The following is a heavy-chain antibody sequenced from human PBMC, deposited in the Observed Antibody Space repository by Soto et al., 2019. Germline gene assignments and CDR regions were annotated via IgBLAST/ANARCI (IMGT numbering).Heavy chain of an antibody. V-gene: IGHV3-23*01. J-gene: IGHJ4*02. D-gene: IGHD5-18*01. CDR2: ISPSASDT. CDR3: AKGGYTFAYE. CDR1: GFSFSTSS. Sequence: LSLSCAASGFSFSTSSMAWVRQPPGKGLEWVSAISPSASDTLYADSVKGRFTISRDNSQNTLFLQMTSLRADDTAVYYCAKGGYTFAYEWGQGALVTVSS.